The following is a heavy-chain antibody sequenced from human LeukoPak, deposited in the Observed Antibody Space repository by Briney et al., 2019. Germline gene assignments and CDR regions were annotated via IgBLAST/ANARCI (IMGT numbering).Heavy chain of an antibody. Sequence: PGGSLRLSCAASGFTFSNYWMHWVRQAPGKGLVWVSRINSDGSSRNYADSVKGRFTISRDNAKNTLYLQMNSLRAEDTAVCYCASASSHRIAAGGDYWGQGTLVTVPS. CDR2: INSDGSSR. J-gene: IGHJ4*02. V-gene: IGHV3-74*01. D-gene: IGHD6-13*01. CDR3: ASASSHRIAAGGDY. CDR1: GFTFSNYW.